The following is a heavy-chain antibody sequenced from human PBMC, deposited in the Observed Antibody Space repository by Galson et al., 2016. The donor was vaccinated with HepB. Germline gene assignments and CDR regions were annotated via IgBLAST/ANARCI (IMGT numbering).Heavy chain of an antibody. Sequence: SETLSLTCTVSGVSIRTYYWGWIRQPPGKGLEWIGYLYYSGSTNYNPSLKSRVTISVDTSKNQFSLKLSSVTAADTAFYYCARVSQKIAARPVWFDPWGQGTLVTVSS. CDR2: LYYSGST. V-gene: IGHV4-59*01. CDR3: ARVSQKIAARPVWFDP. D-gene: IGHD6-6*01. CDR1: GVSIRTYY. J-gene: IGHJ5*02.